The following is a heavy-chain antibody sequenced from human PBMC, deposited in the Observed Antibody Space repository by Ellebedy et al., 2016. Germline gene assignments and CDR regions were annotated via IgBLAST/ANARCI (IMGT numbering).Heavy chain of an antibody. J-gene: IGHJ6*02. CDR3: ARVYYDSSAYYYYGMDV. D-gene: IGHD3-22*01. CDR1: GFTFSSYA. V-gene: IGHV3-30*04. Sequence: GESLKISCAASGFTFSSYAMHWVRQAPGKGLEWVAVIWYDGSNKYYADSVKGRFTISRDNSKNTLYLQMNSLRAEDTAVYYCARVYYDSSAYYYYGMDVWGQGTTVTVSS. CDR2: IWYDGSNK.